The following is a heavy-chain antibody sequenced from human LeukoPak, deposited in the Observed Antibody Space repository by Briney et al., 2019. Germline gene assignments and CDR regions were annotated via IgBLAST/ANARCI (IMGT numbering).Heavy chain of an antibody. CDR2: INSDGTST. Sequence: GGSLRLSCAASGFTFSSYAMSWVRQAPGKGLVWVSRINSDGTSTSYADSVKGRFTTSRDDAKNTLYLQMNSLRAEDTAVYYCAIDLSGCSSTSCIGTFGYWGQGTLVTVSS. CDR1: GFTFSSYA. D-gene: IGHD2-2*01. J-gene: IGHJ4*02. V-gene: IGHV3-74*01. CDR3: AIDLSGCSSTSCIGTFGY.